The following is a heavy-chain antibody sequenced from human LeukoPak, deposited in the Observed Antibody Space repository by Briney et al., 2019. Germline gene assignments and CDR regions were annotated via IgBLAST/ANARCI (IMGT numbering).Heavy chain of an antibody. D-gene: IGHD2-2*03. CDR3: ARGGYHWPAREKYFHH. CDR2: INHSGST. Sequence: SETLSLTCAVYGGSFSGSYCSWIRQPPGKGLEWIGEINHSGSTNYNPSLKSRVTISVDTSKNQFSLKLSSVTAADTAVYYCARGGYHWPAREKYFHHWGQGTLVTVSS. V-gene: IGHV4-34*01. CDR1: GGSFSGSY. J-gene: IGHJ1*01.